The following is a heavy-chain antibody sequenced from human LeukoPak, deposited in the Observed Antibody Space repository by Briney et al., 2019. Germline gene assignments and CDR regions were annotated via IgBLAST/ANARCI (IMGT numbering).Heavy chain of an antibody. V-gene: IGHV3-33*01. J-gene: IGHJ4*02. CDR2: IWYDGNNK. D-gene: IGHD3-22*01. CDR3: ARAFTSTGYYYVEY. CDR1: GFTFSSFG. Sequence: GGSLRLSCAASGFTFSSFGMHWVRQAPGKGLEWVAVIWYDGNNKYYADSVKGRFTISRDNSKNTLYLQMNSLRAEDTAVYYCARAFTSTGYYYVEYWGQGTLVTLST.